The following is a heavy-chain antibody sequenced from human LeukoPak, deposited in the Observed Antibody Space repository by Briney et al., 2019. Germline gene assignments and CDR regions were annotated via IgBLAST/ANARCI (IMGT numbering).Heavy chain of an antibody. CDR1: GGSFSDYY. CDR2: INHLGRT. CDR3: ARALAVLRFLEWLGRSDAFDI. Sequence: KPSETLSLTCAVDGGSFSDYYWSWIRQPPGKGLEWIGEINHLGRTNYNPSLKTRVTISVDTSKSQISLRLSSVTAADTAVYYCARALAVLRFLEWLGRSDAFDIWGQGTMVTVSS. D-gene: IGHD3-3*01. V-gene: IGHV4-34*01. J-gene: IGHJ3*02.